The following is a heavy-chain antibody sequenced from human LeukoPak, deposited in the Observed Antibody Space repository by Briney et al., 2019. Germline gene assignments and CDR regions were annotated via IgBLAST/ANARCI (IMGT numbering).Heavy chain of an antibody. CDR3: ARIEGEYCSGGSCYSWYYFDY. J-gene: IGHJ4*02. CDR2: IYQSGST. Sequence: NASETLSLTCAVSGGSISSGGYSWIWIRHPPGKGREGMGYIYQSGSTYYNPSLKSRVTISVDRSKNQFSLKLSSVTAADTAVYYCARIEGEYCSGGSCYSWYYFDYWGQGTLVTVSS. D-gene: IGHD2-15*01. V-gene: IGHV4-30-2*01. CDR1: GGSISSGGYS.